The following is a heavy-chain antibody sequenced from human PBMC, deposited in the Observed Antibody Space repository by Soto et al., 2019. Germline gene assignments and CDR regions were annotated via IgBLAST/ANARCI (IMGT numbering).Heavy chain of an antibody. Sequence: QLQLHESGPGLVKPSETLSLTCSVSGGSISSNNYYWGWIRQPPGKGLEWIGNIYYNGFTYYNQSPNSRVTISVDTSKNQFSLKLPSVTATDTAVYYCARQGDFWSGSGDFDYWGQGILVPVSS. J-gene: IGHJ4*02. CDR3: ARQGDFWSGSGDFDY. D-gene: IGHD3-3*01. V-gene: IGHV4-39*01. CDR2: IYYNGFT. CDR1: GGSISSNNYY.